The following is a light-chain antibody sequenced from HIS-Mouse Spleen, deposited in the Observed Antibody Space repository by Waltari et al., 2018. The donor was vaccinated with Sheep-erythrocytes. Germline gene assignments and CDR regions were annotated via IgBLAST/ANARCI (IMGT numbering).Light chain of an antibody. J-gene: IGKJ2*01. CDR1: QSVSSY. Sequence: EIVLTQSPATLSLSPGERATLSCSASQSVSSYLAWYQQKPDQAPRLLIYDASNRATGIPARFSGSGSGTDFTLTISSLEPEDFAVYYCQQRSNWYTFGQGTKLEIK. CDR2: DAS. CDR3: QQRSNWYT. V-gene: IGKV3-11*01.